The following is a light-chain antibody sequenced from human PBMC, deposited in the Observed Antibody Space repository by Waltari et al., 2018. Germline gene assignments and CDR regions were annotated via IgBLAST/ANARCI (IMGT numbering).Light chain of an antibody. CDR2: SAS. Sequence: DIQMTQSPSSLSASVGDRVTITCRASQDFTNSLAWYQQKPGKAPKLLLSSASRLESGVPSRFSGSGSGTEYTLTITSLQAEDFATYYCQQYYSVPLTFGGGTKVEIK. V-gene: IGKV1-NL1*01. J-gene: IGKJ4*01. CDR3: QQYYSVPLT. CDR1: QDFTNS.